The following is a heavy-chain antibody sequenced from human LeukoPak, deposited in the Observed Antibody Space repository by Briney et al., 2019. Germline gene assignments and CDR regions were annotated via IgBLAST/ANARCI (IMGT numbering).Heavy chain of an antibody. J-gene: IGHJ6*02. Sequence: SETLSLTCTVSGGSIVSTDYYWGWIRQPPGKGLEWIGSIYYSGHTYSTLSIKSRVTISVEMSKNQFSLKVTSVTAADTALYYCARQRNYDILTGYRRGYGMDVWGQGTTVTVSS. CDR1: GGSIVSTDYY. CDR3: ARQRNYDILTGYRRGYGMDV. CDR2: IYYSGHT. V-gene: IGHV4-39*01. D-gene: IGHD3-9*01.